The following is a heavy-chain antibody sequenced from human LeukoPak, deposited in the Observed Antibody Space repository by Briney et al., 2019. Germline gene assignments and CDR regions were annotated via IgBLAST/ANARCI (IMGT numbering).Heavy chain of an antibody. J-gene: IGHJ4*02. CDR1: GVSISSYF. Sequence: SETLSLTCTVSGVSISSYFWSWIRQPPGKGLEWIGYIYDSGSTNYNPSLTSRVTMSVDTSKNQFSLNLSSVTAADTAVYYCARGICTSTNCYNVFDYWGQGALVTVSS. V-gene: IGHV4-59*01. D-gene: IGHD2-2*02. CDR2: IYDSGST. CDR3: ARGICTSTNCYNVFDY.